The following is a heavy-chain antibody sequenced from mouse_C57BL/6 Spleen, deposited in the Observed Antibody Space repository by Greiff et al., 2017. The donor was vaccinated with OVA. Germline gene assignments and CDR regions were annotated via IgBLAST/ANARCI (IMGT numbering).Heavy chain of an antibody. V-gene: IGHV5-16*01. Sequence: EVMLVESAGGLVQPGSSMKLSCTASGFTFSDYYMAWVRQVPEKGLEWVANINFDGSSTYYLDSLKSRFIISRDNAKNILYLQMSSLKSEDTATYYCARDNDARDWYFDVWGTGTTVTVSS. D-gene: IGHD2-12*01. CDR1: GFTFSDYY. J-gene: IGHJ1*03. CDR3: ARDNDARDWYFDV. CDR2: INFDGSST.